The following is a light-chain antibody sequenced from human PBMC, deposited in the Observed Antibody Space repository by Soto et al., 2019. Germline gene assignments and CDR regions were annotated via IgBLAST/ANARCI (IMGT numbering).Light chain of an antibody. CDR3: RSYTTSNTRQIV. Sequence: QSVLTQPASVSGSPGQSITISCTGTSSDVGGYNYVSWYQHHPGKAPKLIIYDVSNRPSGVSIRFSGSKSDNTASLTISGPQPEDEADYHCRSYTTSNTRQIVFGTGTKVTVL. CDR1: SSDVGGYNY. V-gene: IGLV2-14*03. J-gene: IGLJ1*01. CDR2: DVS.